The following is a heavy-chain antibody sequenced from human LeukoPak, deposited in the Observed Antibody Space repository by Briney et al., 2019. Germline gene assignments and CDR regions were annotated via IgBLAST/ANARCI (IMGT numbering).Heavy chain of an antibody. J-gene: IGHJ3*02. D-gene: IGHD4-17*01. CDR1: DDSFSSHY. V-gene: IGHV4-59*11. CDR2: ISYIGRT. CDR3: ARDLVTVTKEFDI. Sequence: SETLSLTCAVSDDSFSSHYWTWIRQPPGKGLEWIGYISYIGRTNYNPSLKSRVTISIDTSKNQFSLKLTSVTAADTAVYYCARDLVTVTKEFDIWGQGTMVSVSS.